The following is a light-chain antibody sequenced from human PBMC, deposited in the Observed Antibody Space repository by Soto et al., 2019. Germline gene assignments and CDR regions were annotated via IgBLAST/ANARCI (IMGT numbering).Light chain of an antibody. CDR1: PAVASF. J-gene: IGKJ2*01. CDR2: DAA. CDR3: QHYGTSSPFT. V-gene: IGKV1-9*01. Sequence: IQLTQSPSSLSASVGDRVTITCRASPAVASFLAWYQQKPGTAPKLLIYDAATLQSGVPSRFSGSRSGTEYTLTIGSLQPEDFAPYYCQHYGTSSPFTFGQGTKLEIK.